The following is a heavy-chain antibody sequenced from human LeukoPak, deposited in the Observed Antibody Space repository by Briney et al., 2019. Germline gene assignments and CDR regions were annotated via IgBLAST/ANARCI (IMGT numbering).Heavy chain of an antibody. CDR3: AGGDGLYDYVWGSYFGY. J-gene: IGHJ4*02. Sequence: SETLSLTCAVYGGSFSGYYWGWIRQPPGKGLEWIGSIYYSGSTYYNPSLKSRVTISVDTSKNQFSLKLSSVTAADTAVYYCAGGDGLYDYVWGSYFGYWGQGTLVTVSS. V-gene: IGHV4-34*01. CDR1: GGSFSGYY. CDR2: IYYSGST. D-gene: IGHD3-16*01.